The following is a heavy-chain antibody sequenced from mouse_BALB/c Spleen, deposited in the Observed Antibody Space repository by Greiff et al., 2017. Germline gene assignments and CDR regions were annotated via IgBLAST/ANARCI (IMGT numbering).Heavy chain of an antibody. CDR2: ISSGSSTI. CDR3: ARSGGVRGYWYFDV. Sequence: EVKLMESGGGLVQPGGSRKLSCAASGFTFSSFGMHWVRQAPEKGLEWVAYISSGSSTIYYADTVKGRFTISRDNPKNTLFLQMTSLRSEDTAMYYCARSGGVRGYWYFDVWGAGTTVTVSS. J-gene: IGHJ1*01. CDR1: GFTFSSFG. V-gene: IGHV5-17*02. D-gene: IGHD2-14*01.